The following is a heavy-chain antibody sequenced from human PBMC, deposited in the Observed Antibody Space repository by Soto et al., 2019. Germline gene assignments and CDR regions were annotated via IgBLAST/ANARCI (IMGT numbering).Heavy chain of an antibody. V-gene: IGHV1-69*02. CDR3: ARLEFGGGSGYDSSGENYYYYYMDV. CDR1: GGTFSSYT. J-gene: IGHJ6*03. Sequence: ASVKVSCKASGGTFSSYTISWVRQAPGQGLEWMGRIIPILGIANYAQKFQGRVTITADKSTSTAYMELSSLRSEDTAVYYCARLEFGGGSGYDSSGENYYYYYMDVWGKGTTVTVSS. D-gene: IGHD5-12*01. CDR2: IIPILGIA.